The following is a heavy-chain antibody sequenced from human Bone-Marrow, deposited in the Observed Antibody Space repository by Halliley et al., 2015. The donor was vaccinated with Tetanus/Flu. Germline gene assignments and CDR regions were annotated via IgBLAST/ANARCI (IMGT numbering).Heavy chain of an antibody. Sequence: TLSLTCTVSGGSITTGDYYWSWIRQFPGRGLEWIGNIHSSGSTSYNPSLKSRVTISVDKTKNQFSLKMTSVTAADTAVFFCARCPKHDTCDNYVAEEFDYWGRGILVTVSS. J-gene: IGHJ4*02. CDR2: IHSSGST. V-gene: IGHV4-30-4*01. CDR3: ARCPKHDTCDNYVAEEFDY. CDR1: GGSITTGDYY. D-gene: IGHD3-16*01.